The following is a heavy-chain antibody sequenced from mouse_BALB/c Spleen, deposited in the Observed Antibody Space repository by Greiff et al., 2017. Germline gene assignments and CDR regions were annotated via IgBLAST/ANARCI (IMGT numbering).Heavy chain of an antibody. J-gene: IGHJ2*01. Sequence: VQLQQSGPGLVAPSQSLSITCTVSGFSLTSYDISWIRQPPGKGLEWLGVIWTGGGTNYNSAFMSRLSISKDNSKSQVFLKMNSLQTDDTAIYYCVREGPYFDYWGQGTTLTVSS. D-gene: IGHD3-3*01. CDR1: GFSLTSYD. CDR2: IWTGGGT. CDR3: VREGPYFDY. V-gene: IGHV2-9-2*01.